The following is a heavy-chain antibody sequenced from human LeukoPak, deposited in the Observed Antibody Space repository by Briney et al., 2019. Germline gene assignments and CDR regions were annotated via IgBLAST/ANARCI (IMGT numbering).Heavy chain of an antibody. CDR1: GFSFSSYS. J-gene: IGHJ4*02. CDR3: ASLYGSGSYPDDY. D-gene: IGHD3-10*01. V-gene: IGHV3-48*01. CDR2: ISSSNKTI. Sequence: QPGESLRLSCAASGFSFSSYSMNWVRQAPGKGLEWVSYISSSNKTIYYADSVKGRFTISRDNAKNSLYLQMNSLRAEDTAVYYCASLYGSGSYPDDYWGQGTLVTVSS.